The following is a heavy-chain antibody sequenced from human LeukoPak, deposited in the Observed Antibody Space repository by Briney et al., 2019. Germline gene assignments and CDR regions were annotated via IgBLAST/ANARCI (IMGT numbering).Heavy chain of an antibody. V-gene: IGHV1-69*13. CDR2: IIPIFGTA. Sequence: ASVKVSCKASGGTFSSYAISWVRQAPGQGLEWMGGIIPIFGTANYAQKFQGRVTITADESTSTAYMELSSLRSEDTAVYYCARAQAFTVTTDLDYWGQGTLVTVSS. D-gene: IGHD4-17*01. CDR3: ARAQAFTVTTDLDY. J-gene: IGHJ4*02. CDR1: GGTFSSYA.